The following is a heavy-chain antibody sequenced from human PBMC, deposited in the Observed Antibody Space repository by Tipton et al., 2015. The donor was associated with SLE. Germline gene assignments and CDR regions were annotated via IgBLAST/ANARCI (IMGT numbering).Heavy chain of an antibody. CDR1: GYSISSGYY. Sequence: LRLSCTVSGYSISSGYYWGWIRQPPGKGLEWIGCIYHSGSTYYNPSLKSRVTISVDTSKNQFSLKLSSVTAADTAVYYCATSTVTTSPDYWGQGTLVTVSS. CDR2: IYHSGST. J-gene: IGHJ4*02. V-gene: IGHV4-38-2*02. D-gene: IGHD4-11*01. CDR3: ATSTVTTSPDY.